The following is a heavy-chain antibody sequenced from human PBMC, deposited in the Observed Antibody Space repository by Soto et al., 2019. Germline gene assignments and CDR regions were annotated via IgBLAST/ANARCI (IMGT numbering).Heavy chain of an antibody. CDR2: IIPIFGTA. CDR1: GGTFSSYA. V-gene: IGHV1-69*13. D-gene: IGHD3-10*01. J-gene: IGHJ6*02. CDR3: ARVITLWFGELLLGYYGMDV. Sequence: SVKVSCKASGGTFSSYAISWARQAPGQGLEWMGGIIPIFGTANYAQKFQGRVTITADESTSTACMELSSLRSEDTAVYYCARVITLWFGELLLGYYGMDVWGQGTTVTVSS.